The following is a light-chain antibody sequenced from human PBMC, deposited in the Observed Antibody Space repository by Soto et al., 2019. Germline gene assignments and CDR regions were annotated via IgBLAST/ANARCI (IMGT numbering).Light chain of an antibody. CDR3: QQYSNWPRT. V-gene: IGKV3-15*01. CDR1: QLFSSN. CDR2: GAS. Sequence: EIVLTESPATLSLCPGESVTLSCGASQLFSSNLAWYQHKPGQPPRLLIYGASTRATDFPARFSGSGSGTEFTLTISSLQSEDFAVYYCQQYSNWPRTFGQGTKVDI. J-gene: IGKJ1*01.